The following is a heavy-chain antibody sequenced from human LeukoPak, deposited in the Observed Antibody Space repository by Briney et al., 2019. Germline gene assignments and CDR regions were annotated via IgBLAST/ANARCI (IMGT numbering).Heavy chain of an antibody. D-gene: IGHD2-2*01. CDR3: ARARRYCSSTSCYSPVGY. CDR2: INPNSGGT. J-gene: IGHJ4*02. Sequence: GGSLRLSCAASGFTFSSYGMHWVRQAPGQGLEWMGWINPNSGGTNYALKFQGRVTMTRDTSISTAYMELSRLRSDDTAVYYCARARRYCSSTSCYSPVGYWGQGTLVTVSS. CDR1: GFTFSSYG. V-gene: IGHV1-2*02.